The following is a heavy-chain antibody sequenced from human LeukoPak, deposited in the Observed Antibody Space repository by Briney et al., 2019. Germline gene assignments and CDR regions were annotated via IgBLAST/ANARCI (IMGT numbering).Heavy chain of an antibody. J-gene: IGHJ4*02. Sequence: ASVKVSCKASGYTFTSYGISWVRQAPGQGLEWMGWISAYNGNTNYAQKFQGRVTMTEDTSTDTAYMELSSLRSEDTAVYYCFGDCYSGGIYWGQGTLVTVSS. CDR3: FGDCYSGGIY. CDR1: GYTFTSYG. D-gene: IGHD2-21*02. CDR2: ISAYNGNT. V-gene: IGHV1-18*01.